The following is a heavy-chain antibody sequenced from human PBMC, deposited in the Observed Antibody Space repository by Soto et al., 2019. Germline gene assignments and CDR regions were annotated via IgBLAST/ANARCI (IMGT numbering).Heavy chain of an antibody. CDR2: IKQDGSEK. CDR1: GFSFSSNW. CDR3: ARPLGWMDAFDI. D-gene: IGHD6-19*01. J-gene: IGHJ3*02. V-gene: IGHV3-7*01. Sequence: EVQLVESGGDLVQPGGSLRLSCAASGFSFSSNWMRWVRQAPGKGLEWVANIKQDGSEKYYVDSVKGRFTISRDNAENLLYQQMNSLRAEDTAVYYCARPLGWMDAFDICGQGTMVTVSS.